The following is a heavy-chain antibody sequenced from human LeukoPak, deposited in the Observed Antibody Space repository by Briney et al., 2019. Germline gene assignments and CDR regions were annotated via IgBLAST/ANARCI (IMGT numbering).Heavy chain of an antibody. Sequence: GRSLRLSCVASGFTFSDYGMLWVRQPPGKGLEWVAVISYDGSNKYYADSVKGRFTISRDNSKNTLYLQMNSLRAEDTAVYYCARVVVPAATPYYFDYWGQGTLVTVSS. D-gene: IGHD2-2*02. V-gene: IGHV3-30*03. CDR2: ISYDGSNK. J-gene: IGHJ4*02. CDR3: ARVVVPAATPYYFDY. CDR1: GFTFSDYG.